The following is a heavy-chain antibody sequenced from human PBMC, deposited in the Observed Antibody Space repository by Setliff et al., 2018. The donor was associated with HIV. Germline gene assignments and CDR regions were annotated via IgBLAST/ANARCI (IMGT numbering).Heavy chain of an antibody. D-gene: IGHD2-2*01. CDR2: IFPGASDT. V-gene: IGHV5-51*01. CDR3: ARQPGRAAMGRENYYYYYMDV. J-gene: IGHJ6*03. CDR1: GYSFTHYW. Sequence: RGASLKISCTGSGYSFTHYWIGWVRQMPGKGLEWMGIIFPGASDTSYSPSFQGQVTIPADSSISPAYLQWRSLKASNTAKYYGARQPGRAAMGRENYYYYYMDVWGKGTTVTVSS.